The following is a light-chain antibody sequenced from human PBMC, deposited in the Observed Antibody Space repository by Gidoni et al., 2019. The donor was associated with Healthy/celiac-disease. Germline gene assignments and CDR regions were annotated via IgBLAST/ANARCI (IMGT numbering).Light chain of an antibody. CDR1: QSISTY. Sequence: DIQMTQSPSSLSASVGDRVTITGRASQSISTYLNWYQQKPGKAPKLLIYGASNLQSGVPSGFSGSGSGTDFTLTISSLQPEDFATYYCQQSYRTPRTFGQGTKLEI. CDR3: QQSYRTPRT. CDR2: GAS. J-gene: IGKJ2*01. V-gene: IGKV1-39*01.